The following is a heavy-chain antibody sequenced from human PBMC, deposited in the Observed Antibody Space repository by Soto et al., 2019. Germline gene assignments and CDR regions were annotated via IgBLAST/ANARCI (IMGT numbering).Heavy chain of an antibody. CDR3: TRDSVAGEDY. V-gene: IGHV3-7*01. CDR1: GFTFSRFW. CDR2: IKQDGSEK. Sequence: PGGSLRLCCAASGFTFSRFWMSWVRQAPGKGLEWVANIKQDGSEKYYVDSVKGRFTVSRDNAKNSLYLQMNSLRAEDTAVYYCTRDSVAGEDYWGQGTLVTVSS. D-gene: IGHD6-19*01. J-gene: IGHJ4*02.